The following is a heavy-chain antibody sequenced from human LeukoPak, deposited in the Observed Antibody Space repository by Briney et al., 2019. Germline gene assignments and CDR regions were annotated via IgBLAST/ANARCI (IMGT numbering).Heavy chain of an antibody. CDR3: ARLKGDRSLFDC. CDR1: GFTLSSYW. Sequence: LTGGSLRLSCVASGFTLSSYWMTWVRQAPGKGLEWVANINRDGSAEYYVASVQGRFTVSRDNAKNSLYLQMNSLRAEDTAVYYCARLKGDRSLFDCWGQGSLVTVSS. D-gene: IGHD2-21*02. V-gene: IGHV3-7*02. J-gene: IGHJ4*02. CDR2: INRDGSAE.